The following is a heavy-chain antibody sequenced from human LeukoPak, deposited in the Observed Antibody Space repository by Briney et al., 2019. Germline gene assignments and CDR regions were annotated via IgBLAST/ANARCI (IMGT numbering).Heavy chain of an antibody. CDR1: GFTFSSYW. V-gene: IGHV3-7*01. D-gene: IGHD1-26*01. CDR2: IKQDGSEK. Sequence: GGSLRLSCAASGFTFSSYWMSWVRQAPGKGLEWVANIKQDGSEKYYVDSVKGRFTISRDNAKNSLYLQMNSLRAEDTAVYYCARDPSGSYYDFDYWGQGTLVTVSS. J-gene: IGHJ4*02. CDR3: ARDPSGSYYDFDY.